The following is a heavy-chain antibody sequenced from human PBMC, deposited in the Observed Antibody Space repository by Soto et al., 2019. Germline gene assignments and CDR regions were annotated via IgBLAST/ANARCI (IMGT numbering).Heavy chain of an antibody. CDR2: ISYDGSNK. CDR3: AKDGGDYEILTGYYIAGELDY. Sequence: QVQLVESGGGVVQPGRSLRLSCAASGFTFSSYAMHWVRQAPGKGLEWVAVISYDGSNKYYADSVKGRFTISRDNSKNTLYLQMNSLRAEDTAVYYCAKDGGDYEILTGYYIAGELDYWGQGTLVTVSS. J-gene: IGHJ4*02. D-gene: IGHD3-9*01. CDR1: GFTFSSYA. V-gene: IGHV3-30-3*01.